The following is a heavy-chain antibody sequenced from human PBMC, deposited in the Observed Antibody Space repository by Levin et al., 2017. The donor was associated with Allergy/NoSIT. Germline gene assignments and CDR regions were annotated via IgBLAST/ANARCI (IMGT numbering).Heavy chain of an antibody. V-gene: IGHV5-51*01. Sequence: RGESLKISCQGSGYSFTSYWIGWVRQMPGKGLERMGIIYPGDSDTRYSPSFQGQVTISADKSISTAYLQWSSLKASDTAIYYCARRGTRDYYYYMDVWGKGTTVTVSS. CDR1: GYSFTSYW. D-gene: IGHD1-1*01. CDR2: IYPGDSDT. CDR3: ARRGTRDYYYYMDV. J-gene: IGHJ6*03.